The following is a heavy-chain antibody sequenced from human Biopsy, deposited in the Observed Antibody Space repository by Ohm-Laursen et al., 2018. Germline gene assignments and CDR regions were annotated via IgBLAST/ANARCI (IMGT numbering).Heavy chain of an antibody. D-gene: IGHD3-3*01. CDR1: GGSVSSNVAY. Sequence: TLSLTCTVSGGSVSSNVAYWAWIRQPPGKGLESIGSIFYSGITYYNPSLQSRVTMSVDTSKNQFSLQVNSVTAADTAVYYCARTPRDSFWSGSYKRGLWFDPWGQGTLVIVSS. CDR2: IFYSGIT. J-gene: IGHJ5*02. CDR3: ARTPRDSFWSGSYKRGLWFDP. V-gene: IGHV4-39*07.